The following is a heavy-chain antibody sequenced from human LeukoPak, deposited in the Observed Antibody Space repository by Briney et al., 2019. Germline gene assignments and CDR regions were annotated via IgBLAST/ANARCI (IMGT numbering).Heavy chain of an antibody. CDR3: ARASYLYSYENYYMDV. CDR1: GFTFDTYS. J-gene: IGHJ6*03. D-gene: IGHD5-18*01. Sequence: GGSLRLSCAASGFTFDTYSVNWVRQAPGKGLEWVSSISSGSSYIYFADSVQDRFTISRDNTKNSLYLQMNSLRAEDTAVYYCARASYLYSYENYYMDVWDKETAVTVSS. V-gene: IGHV3-21*01. CDR2: ISSGSSYI.